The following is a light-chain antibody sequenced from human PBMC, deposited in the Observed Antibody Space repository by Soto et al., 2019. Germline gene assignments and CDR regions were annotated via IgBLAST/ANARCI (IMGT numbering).Light chain of an antibody. CDR3: TSYTSNTDLV. CDR1: SSDIGSHDY. V-gene: IGLV2-14*01. Sequence: QSAPTQPASVSGSPGQSITISCTGTSSDIGSHDYVSWYQHHPGKAPKLIIYEVTNRPSGVSDRFSGSKSGSTASLTISGPQAEDEADYHCTSYTSNTDLVFGTGTKLTVL. CDR2: EVT. J-gene: IGLJ1*01.